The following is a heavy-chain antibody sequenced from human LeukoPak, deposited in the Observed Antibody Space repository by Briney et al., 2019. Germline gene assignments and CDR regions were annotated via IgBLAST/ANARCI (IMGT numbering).Heavy chain of an antibody. V-gene: IGHV4-38-2*01. D-gene: IGHD5-18*01. CDR2: IYHNGNT. Sequence: SETLSLTCAVSGYSISSGYYWGWIRPPPGKGLEWIGTIYHNGNTYYNPSLKNRVTISVDTSKNQFSLKLTSVTAADTALYYCTRVRYNYGDSDYWGQGTLVTVSS. J-gene: IGHJ4*02. CDR3: TRVRYNYGDSDY. CDR1: GYSISSGYY.